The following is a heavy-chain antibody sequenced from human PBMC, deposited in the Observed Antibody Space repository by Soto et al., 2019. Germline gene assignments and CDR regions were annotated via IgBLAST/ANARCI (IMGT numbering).Heavy chain of an antibody. CDR3: AKMEGMDPWAYSLDY. Sequence: EVQVLESGGGLVQPGGSLRLSCAATGFTFSDFAMSWVRQAPGEGLEWVSRIYGGGNGPHYADSVKGRVPISRDNSKNTLYLQLNSLRAEDTAVYYCAKMEGMDPWAYSLDYWGQGTLVTVSS. CDR2: IYGGGNGP. J-gene: IGHJ4*02. CDR1: GFTFSDFA. V-gene: IGHV3-23*01. D-gene: IGHD2-2*03.